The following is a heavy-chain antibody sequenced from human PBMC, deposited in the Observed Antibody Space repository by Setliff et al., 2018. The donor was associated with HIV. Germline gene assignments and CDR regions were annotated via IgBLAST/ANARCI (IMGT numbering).Heavy chain of an antibody. D-gene: IGHD6-13*01. Sequence: SGPTLVNPTQTLTLTCTFSGFSLSTSGMCVSWIRQPPGKALEWLARIDRDDDKYYSTSLKTRLTISKDTSKNQVVLTMTNMDPVDTATYYCAPSIAAAGDNWFDPWGQGTLVTVSS. V-gene: IGHV2-70*12. CDR1: GFSLSTSGMC. J-gene: IGHJ5*02. CDR3: APSIAAAGDNWFDP. CDR2: IDRDDDK.